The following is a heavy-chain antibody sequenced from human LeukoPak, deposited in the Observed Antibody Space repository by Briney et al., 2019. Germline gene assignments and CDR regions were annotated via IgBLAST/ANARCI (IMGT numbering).Heavy chain of an antibody. Sequence: SETLSLTCTVSGGSISSGDYYWSWIRQPPGKGLEWIGYIYYSGSTYYNPSLKSRVTISVDTSKNQFSLKLSSVTAADTAVYYCAREVITIFGVVTGLVYWGQGTLVTVSS. V-gene: IGHV4-30-4*08. CDR2: IYYSGST. D-gene: IGHD3-3*01. CDR1: GGSISSGDYY. CDR3: AREVITIFGVVTGLVY. J-gene: IGHJ4*02.